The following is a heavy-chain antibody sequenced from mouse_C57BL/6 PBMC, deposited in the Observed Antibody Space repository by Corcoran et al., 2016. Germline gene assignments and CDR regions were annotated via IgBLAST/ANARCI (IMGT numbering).Heavy chain of an antibody. CDR2: INTYSGVP. Sequence: QIQLVQSGPELKKPGETVKISCKASGYTFTTYGMSWVKQAPGKGLKWMGWINTYSGVPTYADDFKGRFAFSLETSASTAYLQINNLKNEDTATYFCARSSTAQATWFAYWGQGTLVTVSA. V-gene: IGHV9-3*01. J-gene: IGHJ3*01. CDR3: ARSSTAQATWFAY. CDR1: GYTFTTYG. D-gene: IGHD3-2*02.